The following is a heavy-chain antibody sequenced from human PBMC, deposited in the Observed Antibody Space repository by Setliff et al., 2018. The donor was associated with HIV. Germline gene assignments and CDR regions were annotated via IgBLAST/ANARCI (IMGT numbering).Heavy chain of an antibody. J-gene: IGHJ4*02. CDR3: AALDIVATRASYYFDY. CDR2: IVVGSGHT. Sequence: SVKVSCKASGFTFTSSAMQWVRQARGQRLEWIGWIVVGSGHTNYAQKFQERVTITRDMSTRTAYMALSSLRSEDTAVYYCAALDIVATRASYYFDYWGQGTLVTVS. V-gene: IGHV1-58*02. D-gene: IGHD5-12*01. CDR1: GFTFTSSA.